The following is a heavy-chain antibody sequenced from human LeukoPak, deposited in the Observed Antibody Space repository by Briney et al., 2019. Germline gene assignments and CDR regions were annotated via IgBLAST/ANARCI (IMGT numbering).Heavy chain of an antibody. J-gene: IGHJ5*02. CDR1: GFTFSSYA. CDR2: ISSNGGST. CDR3: APSPYYYESSGYSA. V-gene: IGHV3-64D*06. D-gene: IGHD3-22*01. Sequence: AGSLRLSCSASGFTFSSYAMHWVRQAPGKGLEYVSAISSNGGSTYYADSVKGRFTISRDNSKNTLYLQMSSLRAEDTAVYYCAPSPYYYESSGYSAWGQGTLVTVSS.